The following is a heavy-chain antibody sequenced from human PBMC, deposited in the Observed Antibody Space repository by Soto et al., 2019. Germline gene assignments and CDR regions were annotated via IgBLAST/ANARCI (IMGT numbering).Heavy chain of an antibody. CDR1: GGSISSGGYY. Sequence: SETLSLTCTVSGGSISSGGYYWSWIRQHPWKGLEWIGYIYYSGSTYYNPSLKSRVTISVDTSKNQFSLKLSSVTAADTAVYYCARAGSGWHIFDYWGQGXLVTVYS. D-gene: IGHD6-19*01. CDR2: IYYSGST. J-gene: IGHJ4*02. V-gene: IGHV4-31*03. CDR3: ARAGSGWHIFDY.